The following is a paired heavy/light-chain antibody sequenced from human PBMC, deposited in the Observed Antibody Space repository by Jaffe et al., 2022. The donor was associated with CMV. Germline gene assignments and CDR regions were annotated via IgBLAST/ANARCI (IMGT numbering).Light chain of an antibody. V-gene: IGKV1-5*03. J-gene: IGKJ2*01. CDR3: QQYNTYPST. CDR1: QSISSN. Sequence: DIQMTQSPSTLSASVGDRVSITCRASQSISSNLAWYQQTPGKAPKLLIYKASNLETGVPSRFTGGGSGTEFTLTITSLQPGDFATYYCQQYNTYPSTFGQGTKLDIK. CDR2: KAS.
Heavy chain of an antibody. D-gene: IGHD3-10*01. CDR2: IRDSDGYT. CDR1: GYPFTNYG. CDR3: ARGGYYTSGTYKFNYYGMDV. V-gene: IGHV1-18*01. Sequence: QVQLVQSGAEVKKPGASVRVPCKASGYPFTNYGISWVRQAPGQGLEWMGWIRDSDGYTHYAQKFQGRVFMTTDTSTRTAYMELRSLRADDTAVYYCARGGYYTSGTYKFNYYGMDVWGQGTTVTVSS. J-gene: IGHJ6*02.